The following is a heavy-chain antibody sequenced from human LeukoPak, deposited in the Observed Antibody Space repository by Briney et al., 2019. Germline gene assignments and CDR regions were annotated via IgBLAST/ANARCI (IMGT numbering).Heavy chain of an antibody. D-gene: IGHD3-22*01. J-gene: IGHJ4*02. CDR1: GGSISSSNW. Sequence: PSGTLSLTCAVSGGSISSSNWWSWVRQPPGQGLEWIGEIYHSGSTNYNPSLKSRVTISVDTSKNQFSLKLTSVTAADTAVYYCARANSYDSSGHYYEFGYWGQGTLVTVSS. V-gene: IGHV4-4*02. CDR2: IYHSGST. CDR3: ARANSYDSSGHYYEFGY.